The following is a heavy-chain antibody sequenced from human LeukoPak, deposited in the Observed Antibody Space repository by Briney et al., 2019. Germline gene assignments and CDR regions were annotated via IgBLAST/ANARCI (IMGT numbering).Heavy chain of an antibody. CDR2: IYTSGST. CDR3: ARAVTTVTIDY. CDR1: GGSISSDY. J-gene: IGHJ4*02. D-gene: IGHD4-17*01. V-gene: IGHV4-4*07. Sequence: PSETLSLTCTVSGGSISSDYWSWFRKPAGRGQGRVGRIYTSGSTNYNPSLKSRVTMSVDTSKNQFSLKLSSVTAADTAVYSCARAVTTVTIDYWGQGTRVTVSS.